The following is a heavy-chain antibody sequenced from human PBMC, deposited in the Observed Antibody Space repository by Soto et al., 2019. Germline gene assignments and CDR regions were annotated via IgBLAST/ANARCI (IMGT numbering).Heavy chain of an antibody. Sequence: ESGGGVVQPGRSLRLSCAASGFTFSSYGMHWVRQAPGKGLEWVAVIWYDGSNKYYADSVKGRFTISRDNSKNTLYLQMNSLRAEDTAVYYCARDLGGYNAWRGNYFDYWGQGTLVTVSS. CDR3: ARDLGGYNAWRGNYFDY. CDR2: IWYDGSNK. CDR1: GFTFSSYG. V-gene: IGHV3-33*01. J-gene: IGHJ4*02. D-gene: IGHD5-12*01.